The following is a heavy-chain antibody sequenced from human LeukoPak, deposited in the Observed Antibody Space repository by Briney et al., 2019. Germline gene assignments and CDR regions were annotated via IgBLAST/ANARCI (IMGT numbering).Heavy chain of an antibody. CDR2: VDPEDGET. CDR1: GYTFTDYY. CDR3: ATGGYQLLRFDY. J-gene: IGHJ4*02. V-gene: IGHV1-69-2*01. D-gene: IGHD2-2*01. Sequence: AASVKVSCKASGYTFTDYYMHWVQQAPGKGLEWMGLVDPEDGETIYAEKFQGRVTITADTSTDTAYMELSSLRSEDTAVYYCATGGYQLLRFDYWGQGTLVTVSS.